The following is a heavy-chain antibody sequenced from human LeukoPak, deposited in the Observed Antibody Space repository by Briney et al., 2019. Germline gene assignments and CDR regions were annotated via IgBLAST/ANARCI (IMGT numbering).Heavy chain of an antibody. CDR2: ISHCGST. D-gene: IGHD4-17*01. CDR3: ARSVGGRMTTVTRRWFDP. V-gene: IGHV4-34*01. CDR1: GGSFSGYY. Sequence: SETLSLTCAVYGGSFSGYYRSWIRQPPGKALEWIGEISHCGSTNYNPSLKSRVTISVDTSKNQFSLKLSSVTAADTAVYYCARSVGGRMTTVTRRWFDPWGQGTLVTVSS. J-gene: IGHJ5*02.